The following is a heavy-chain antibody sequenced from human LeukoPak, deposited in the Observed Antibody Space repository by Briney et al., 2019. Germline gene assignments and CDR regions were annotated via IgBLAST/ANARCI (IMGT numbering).Heavy chain of an antibody. Sequence: GGSLRLSCAGTGFAFNMFAIDWVRQAPGKGLEWVSGLSRGGSTTNYADSVKGRFTISRDKSQNSVFLQLNSLRPEDTAVYYCARQQRIRHCSEGVCTEGYYFDYWGQGTLVTVS. CDR1: GFAFNMFA. CDR3: ARQQRIRHCSEGVCTEGYYFDY. V-gene: IGHV3-23*01. D-gene: IGHD2-15*01. J-gene: IGHJ4*02. CDR2: LSRGGSTT.